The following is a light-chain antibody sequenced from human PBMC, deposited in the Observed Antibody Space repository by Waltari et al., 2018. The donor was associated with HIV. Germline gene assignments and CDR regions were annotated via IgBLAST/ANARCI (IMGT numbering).Light chain of an antibody. CDR2: DVK. CDR1: NSDIGASDY. Sequence: QSALSQPASVSGSPGQSVTISCNGTNSDIGASDYVSWYQQFPDRVPRLLIYDVKKRPSGVSSRFSGSKAANTASLTISGLQPEDEADFYCASLSNSITLVVFGGGTHLTVL. V-gene: IGLV2-14*01. J-gene: IGLJ2*01. CDR3: ASLSNSITLVV.